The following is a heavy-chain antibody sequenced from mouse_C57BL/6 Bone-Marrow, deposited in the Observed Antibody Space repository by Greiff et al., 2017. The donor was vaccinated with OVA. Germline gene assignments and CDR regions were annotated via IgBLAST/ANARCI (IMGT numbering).Heavy chain of an antibody. CDR2: IDPSDSET. Sequence: QVQLQQPGAELVRPGSSVKLSCKASGYTFTSYWMHWVKQRPIQGLEWIGNIDPSDSETHYNQKFKDKATLTVDKSSSTAYMKLSSLTSEDSAVYYCARDKAGPWFAYWGQGTLVTVSA. J-gene: IGHJ3*01. CDR1: GYTFTSYW. CDR3: ARDKAGPWFAY. D-gene: IGHD3-2*02. V-gene: IGHV1-52*01.